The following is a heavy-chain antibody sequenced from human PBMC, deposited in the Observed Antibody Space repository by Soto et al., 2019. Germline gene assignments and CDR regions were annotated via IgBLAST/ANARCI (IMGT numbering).Heavy chain of an antibody. J-gene: IGHJ6*02. Sequence: GGSLRLSCAASGFTFSNAWMSWVRQAPGKGLEWVGRIKSKTDGGTTDYAAPVKGRFTISRDNSQNTVSLQMNSLRAEDTAVYFCARDGANVVLVPSTTYFYGLDVWGQGTTVTVS. V-gene: IGHV3-15*01. D-gene: IGHD2-2*01. CDR2: IKSKTDGGTT. CDR3: ARDGANVVLVPSTTYFYGLDV. CDR1: GFTFSNAW.